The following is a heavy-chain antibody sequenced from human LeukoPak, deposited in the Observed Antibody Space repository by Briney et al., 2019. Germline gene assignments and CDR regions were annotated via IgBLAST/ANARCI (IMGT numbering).Heavy chain of an antibody. J-gene: IGHJ4*02. CDR1: GFTFSSYS. CDR2: ISSSYI. D-gene: IGHD5-24*01. CDR3: ARGLRRDGYNVDY. V-gene: IGHV3-21*01. Sequence: GGSLRLSCAASGFTFSSYSMNWVRQAPGKGLEWVSSISSSYIYYADSVKGRFTISRDNAKNSLYLQMNSLRAEDTAVYYSARGLRRDGYNVDYWGQGTLVTVPS.